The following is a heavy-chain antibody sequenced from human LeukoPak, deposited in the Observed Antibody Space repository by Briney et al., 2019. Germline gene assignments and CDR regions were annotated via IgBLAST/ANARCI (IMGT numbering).Heavy chain of an antibody. V-gene: IGHV4-39*07. CDR2: IYYSGET. CDR3: ARGVVRVVYYFDY. CDR1: GGSISSSSHY. J-gene: IGHJ4*02. D-gene: IGHD2-21*01. Sequence: SETLSLTCTVSGGSISSSSHYWGWIRQPPGKGLEWIGTIYYSGETFYNPSLKSQVTMSLDTSKNQFSLKVTSMTAADTAVYFCARGVVRVVYYFDYWSQGTLVTVSS.